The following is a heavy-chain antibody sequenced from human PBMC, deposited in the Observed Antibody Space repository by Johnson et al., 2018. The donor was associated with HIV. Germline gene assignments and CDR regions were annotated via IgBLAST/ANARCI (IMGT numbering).Heavy chain of an antibody. CDR2: ISYDGSNK. J-gene: IGHJ3*02. V-gene: IGHV3-30*18. D-gene: IGHD2-8*02. Sequence: QVQLMESGGGVVQPGRSLRLSCAASGFTFSSYGMHWVRQAPGKGLEWVAVISYDGSNKYYADSVKGRLTISRDNSKNTLYLQMNSLRAEDTAVYYCAKEGRDCTGGVCYSLAFDIWGQGTMVTVSS. CDR1: GFTFSSYG. CDR3: AKEGRDCTGGVCYSLAFDI.